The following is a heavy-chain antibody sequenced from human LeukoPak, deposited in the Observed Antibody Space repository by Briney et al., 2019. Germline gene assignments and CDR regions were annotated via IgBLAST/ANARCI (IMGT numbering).Heavy chain of an antibody. J-gene: IGHJ4*02. CDR1: GYSISSGYY. D-gene: IGHD3-22*01. CDR3: ARATYYYDSSGYSNFDY. CDR2: IYHSGST. Sequence: SETLSLTCTVSGYSISSGYYWGWIRQPPGKGLEWIGSIYHSGSTYYNPSLKSRVTISVDTSKNQFSLKLSSVTAADTAVYYCARATYYYDSSGYSNFDYWGQGTLVTVSS. V-gene: IGHV4-38-2*02.